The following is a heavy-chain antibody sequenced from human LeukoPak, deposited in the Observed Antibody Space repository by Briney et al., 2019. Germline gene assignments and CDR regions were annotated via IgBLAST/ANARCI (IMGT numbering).Heavy chain of an antibody. CDR3: ARDNYGSGKTAMRYYYYMDV. D-gene: IGHD3-10*01. CDR2: IYTSGSN. Sequence: KPSETVSLTCTVSGGSISSYYWSWVRQPAGKGLEWLGRIYTSGSNNYNPSLKSRVTMSVDTSKNQFSLKLSSVTAADTAVYYCARDNYGSGKTAMRYYYYMDVWGKGTTVTVSS. J-gene: IGHJ6*03. CDR1: GGSISSYY. V-gene: IGHV4-4*07.